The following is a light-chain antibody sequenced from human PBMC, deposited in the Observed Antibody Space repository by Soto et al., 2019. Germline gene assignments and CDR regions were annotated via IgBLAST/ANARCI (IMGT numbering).Light chain of an antibody. V-gene: IGLV2-14*01. J-gene: IGLJ1*01. Sequence: QSVLPQPASVSGSPGQSITISCSGTSIDVGGTDPVSWYLQHPGEAPKLIIYDVGNRPSGVSNRFSGSKADNTATLTVSGLQAEDEADYYCSLYTRLSTYVFGTGTKVTVL. CDR2: DVG. CDR3: SLYTRLSTYV. CDR1: SIDVGGTDP.